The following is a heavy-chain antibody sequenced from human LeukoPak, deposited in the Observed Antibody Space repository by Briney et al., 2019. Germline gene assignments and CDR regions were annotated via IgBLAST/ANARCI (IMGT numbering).Heavy chain of an antibody. CDR2: IYSGGST. V-gene: IGHV3-66*01. CDR3: ARILLYYYDSSGYFDDAFDI. J-gene: IGHJ3*02. Sequence: PGGSLRLSCAASGFTVRSNYMSWVRQAPGKGLEWVSVIYSGGSTFYADSVKGRFTISRDNSKNTLYLQMNSLRAEDTAVYYCARILLYYYDSSGYFDDAFDIWGQGTMVTVSS. D-gene: IGHD3-22*01. CDR1: GFTVRSNY.